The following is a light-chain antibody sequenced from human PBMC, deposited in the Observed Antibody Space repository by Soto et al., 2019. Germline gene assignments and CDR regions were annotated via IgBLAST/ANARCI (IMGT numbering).Light chain of an antibody. J-gene: IGLJ1*01. CDR2: EVT. Sequence: QSALTQPASVSGSPGQSITISCTGTSSDIDTYNYVSWYQQHPGEAPKLIIYEVTNRPSGVSNRFSGSKSGDTASLTISGLRAEDEADYYCSSYTSSTDYVFGTGTKVTVL. CDR3: SSYTSSTDYV. V-gene: IGLV2-14*01. CDR1: SSDIDTYNY.